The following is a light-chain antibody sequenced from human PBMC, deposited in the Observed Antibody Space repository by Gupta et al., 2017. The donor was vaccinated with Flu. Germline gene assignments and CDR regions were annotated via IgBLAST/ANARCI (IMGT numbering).Light chain of an antibody. V-gene: IGLV2-14*01. CDR3: SSYTSSSTLHV. CDR1: SSDVGGYHY. J-gene: IGLJ1*01. Sequence: QSALTPPASVSWSPGQSITISCTRTSSDVGGYHYVSWYQQHPGKAPKLMIYGVSNRPSGVSNRFSGSKSGNTASLTISGLQAEDEADYYCSSYTSSSTLHVFGTGTKVTVL. CDR2: GVS.